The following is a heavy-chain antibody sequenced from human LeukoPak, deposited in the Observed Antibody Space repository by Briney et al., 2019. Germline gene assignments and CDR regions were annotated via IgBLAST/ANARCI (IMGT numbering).Heavy chain of an antibody. CDR3: ARKASYSSSAYNPHYFDY. Sequence: PGGSLRLSCAASGFTFSSYGMHWVRQAPGKGLEWVAVISYDGSNKYYADSVKGRFTISRDNSKNTLYLQMNSLRAEDTAFYYCARKASYSSSAYNPHYFDYWGQGALVTVSS. CDR1: GFTFSSYG. D-gene: IGHD6-6*01. J-gene: IGHJ4*02. V-gene: IGHV3-30*03. CDR2: ISYDGSNK.